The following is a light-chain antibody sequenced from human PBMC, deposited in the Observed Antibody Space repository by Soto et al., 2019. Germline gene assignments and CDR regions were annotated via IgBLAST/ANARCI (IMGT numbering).Light chain of an antibody. V-gene: IGLV2-14*01. CDR2: EVS. Sequence: QCALTQPASVSGPPGQSITISCTGTSSDVGAYNYVSWYQQHPGKAPKLMIYEVSNRPSGVSNRFSGSKSGNTASLTISGLQAEDEADYYCSSYISSSTLVFGTGTKVTVL. CDR1: SSDVGAYNY. CDR3: SSYISSSTLV. J-gene: IGLJ1*01.